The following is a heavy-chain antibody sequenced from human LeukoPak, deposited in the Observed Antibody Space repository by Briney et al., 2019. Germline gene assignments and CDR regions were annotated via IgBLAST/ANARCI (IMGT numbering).Heavy chain of an antibody. CDR3: ARNEVGPTIYGMDV. CDR1: GCSISDYY. J-gene: IGHJ6*02. Sequence: SETPSLACTVSGCSISDYYWSWIRQSAGKGLEWIGRMYISGASNYNPSLKSRVTMSLDTSKNQISLKLNSVTAADTAVYYCARNEVGPTIYGMDVWGQGTTVTVSS. D-gene: IGHD1-26*01. V-gene: IGHV4-4*07. CDR2: MYISGAS.